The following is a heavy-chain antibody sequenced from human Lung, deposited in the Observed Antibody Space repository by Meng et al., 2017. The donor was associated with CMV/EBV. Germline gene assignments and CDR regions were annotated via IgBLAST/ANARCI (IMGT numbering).Heavy chain of an antibody. J-gene: IGHJ1*01. D-gene: IGHD2/OR15-2a*01. Sequence: GSFSCYSRTWIRQPPGNGLEWMGDINESDRTDYRSSLKSRVTISIDTSKNQVSLNLTSVTAADTAVYYCARGRYCKSLNCLKSYFQHWGQGTLVTVSS. V-gene: IGHV4-34*01. CDR3: ARGRYCKSLNCLKSYFQH. CDR1: GSFSCYS. CDR2: INESDRT.